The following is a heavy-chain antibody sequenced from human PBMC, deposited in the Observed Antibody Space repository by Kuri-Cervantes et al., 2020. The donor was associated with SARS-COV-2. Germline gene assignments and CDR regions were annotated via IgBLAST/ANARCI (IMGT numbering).Heavy chain of an antibody. V-gene: IGHV5-51*01. J-gene: IGHJ4*02. CDR3: AGQKAARPGSAAHLDY. Sequence: GESLKISCKGSGYSFTSYWIGWVRQMPGKGLEWMGIIYPGDSDTRYSPSFQGQVTISADKSISTAYLQWSSLKASDTATYYCAGQKAARPGSAAHLDYWGQGTLVTVSS. D-gene: IGHD6-6*01. CDR2: IYPGDSDT. CDR1: GYSFTSYW.